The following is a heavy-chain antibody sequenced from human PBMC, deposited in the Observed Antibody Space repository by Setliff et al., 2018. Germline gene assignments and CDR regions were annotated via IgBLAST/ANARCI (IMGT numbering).Heavy chain of an antibody. V-gene: IGHV3-74*01. CDR2: INSDGSST. D-gene: IGHD5-18*01. CDR3: AKGSYSYGL. Sequence: GGSLRLSCAASGFSFSNYWMHWVRQAPGKGLVWVSRINSDGSSTNYADSVKGQFTVSRDNAKNTLYLQMNSLRAEDTAVYYCAKGSYSYGLWGQGTLVTVSS. CDR1: GFSFSNYW. J-gene: IGHJ4*02.